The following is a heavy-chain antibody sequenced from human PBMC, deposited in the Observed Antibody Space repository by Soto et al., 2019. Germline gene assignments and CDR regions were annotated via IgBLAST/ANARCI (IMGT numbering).Heavy chain of an antibody. CDR3: AKDRGVLLPARDAFYI. V-gene: IGHV3-23*01. CDR1: GFTFSSYA. D-gene: IGHD1-26*01. Sequence: GGSLRLSCAASGFTFSSYAMSWVRQAPGKGLEWVSAISGSGGSTYYADSVKGRFTISRDNSKDTLYLQMNSLRAEDTAVYYCAKDRGVLLPARDAFYIWGQGTMVTVSS. J-gene: IGHJ3*02. CDR2: ISGSGGST.